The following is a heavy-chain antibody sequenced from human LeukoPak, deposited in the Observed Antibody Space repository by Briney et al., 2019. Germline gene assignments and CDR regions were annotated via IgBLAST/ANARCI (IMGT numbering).Heavy chain of an antibody. CDR2: ISYDGSYK. CDR3: AKGVHCSGGGCAPGYYGMDV. CDR1: GFTFSSYG. V-gene: IGHV3-30*18. D-gene: IGHD2-15*01. Sequence: PGGSLRLSCAASGFTFSSYGIHWVRQAPGKGLEWMAVISYDGSYKYYADSVKGRCTISRDNSKNTLYLQMNSLSAEDAAVYYCAKGVHCSGGGCAPGYYGMDVWGQGTTVTVSS. J-gene: IGHJ6*02.